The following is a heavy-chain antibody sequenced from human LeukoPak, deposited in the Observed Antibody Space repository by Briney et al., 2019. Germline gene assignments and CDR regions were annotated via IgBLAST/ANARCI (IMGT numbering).Heavy chain of an antibody. D-gene: IGHD3-10*01. CDR2: ISGGGVST. Sequence: PGGSLRLSCAASGFTFSGYAMSWVRQAPGKGLEWVSAISGGGVSTYYADSIKGRFTISRDDSKNTLYLQMNSLRAEDTAVYYCAKGMVRGVIPVYWGQGTLVTVSS. CDR3: AKGMVRGVIPVY. CDR1: GFTFSGYA. V-gene: IGHV3-23*01. J-gene: IGHJ4*02.